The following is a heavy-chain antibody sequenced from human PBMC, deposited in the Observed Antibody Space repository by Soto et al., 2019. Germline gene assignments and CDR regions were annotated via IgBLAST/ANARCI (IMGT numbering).Heavy chain of an antibody. CDR1: GYTFTSYG. Sequence: QVQLVQSGAEVKKPGASVKVSCKASGYTFTSYGISWVRQAPGQGLEWMGWISADNGNTNYAQKLQGRVTMTTDTSTSTDYMELRSLRSDDTAVYYCARWGGVPAAMSWFYPWGQGTLVTVSS. J-gene: IGHJ5*02. CDR3: ARWGGVPAAMSWFYP. CDR2: ISADNGNT. D-gene: IGHD2-2*01. V-gene: IGHV1-18*01.